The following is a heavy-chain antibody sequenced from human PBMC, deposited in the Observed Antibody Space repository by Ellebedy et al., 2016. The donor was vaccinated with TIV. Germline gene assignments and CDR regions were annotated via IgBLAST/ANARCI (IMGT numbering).Heavy chain of an antibody. J-gene: IGHJ6*02. CDR1: GFTFSSYG. Sequence: GGSLRLSCAASGFTFSSYGMHWVRQAPGKGLEWVAVISYDGSNKYYADSVKGRFTISRDNSKNTLYLQMNSLRAEDTAVYYCASHYGSGSYYSEFRGMDVWGQGTTVTVPS. V-gene: IGHV3-30*03. D-gene: IGHD3-10*01. CDR3: ASHYGSGSYYSEFRGMDV. CDR2: ISYDGSNK.